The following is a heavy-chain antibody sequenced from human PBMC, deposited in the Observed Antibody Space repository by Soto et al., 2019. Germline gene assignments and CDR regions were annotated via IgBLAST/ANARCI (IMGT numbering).Heavy chain of an antibody. J-gene: IGHJ4*02. CDR1: GGSISSSSFH. CDR2: IYYSGST. Sequence: SETLSLTCTVSGGSISSSSFHWGWIRQPPGKGLEWIGSIYYSGSTYYSPSLKSRVTISVDTSKNQFSLKLSSVTAADTFVYYCARPARYSSPSGFGYWGQGTLVTVSS. CDR3: ARPARYSSPSGFGY. V-gene: IGHV4-39*01. D-gene: IGHD6-19*01.